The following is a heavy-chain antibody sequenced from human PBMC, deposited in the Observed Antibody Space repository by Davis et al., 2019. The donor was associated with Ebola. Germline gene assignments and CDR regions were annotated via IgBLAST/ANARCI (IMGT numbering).Heavy chain of an antibody. D-gene: IGHD6-13*01. CDR3: ARQAADPFDY. CDR1: GDSISSGDYY. V-gene: IGHV4-30-4*01. Sequence: SETLSLTCTVSGDSISSGDYYWSWIRQPPGRGLEFIGYIYYTGSTYYNPSLKSRLTILVDTSKNQFSLKLSSVTAADTAVYYCARQAADPFDYWGQGTLVTVSS. CDR2: IYYTGST. J-gene: IGHJ4*02.